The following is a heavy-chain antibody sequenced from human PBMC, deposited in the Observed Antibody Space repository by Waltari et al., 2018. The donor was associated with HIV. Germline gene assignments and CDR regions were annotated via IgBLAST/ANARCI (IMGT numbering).Heavy chain of an antibody. J-gene: IGHJ6*02. CDR1: GFVLGRPG. CDR3: VKDVLVTFYGVYYSGLDV. CDR2: IDNDGAVR. V-gene: IGHV3-74*01. Sequence: VESGGTPVQPGRSLRPSCKACGFVLGRPGMHGVRQSPGKGLVWVARIDNDGAVRKYADSVRGRFTISRDNAKNTLFLDMKSLRVEDSGIYYCVKDVLVTFYGVYYSGLDVWGQGTTVTV. D-gene: IGHD2-21*02.